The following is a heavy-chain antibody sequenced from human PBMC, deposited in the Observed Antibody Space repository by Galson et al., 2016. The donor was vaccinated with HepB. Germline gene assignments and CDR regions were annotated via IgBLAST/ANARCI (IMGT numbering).Heavy chain of an antibody. CDR2: ISSSSSTI. V-gene: IGHV3-48*01. D-gene: IGHD3-3*01. CDR1: GFTFSSYS. CDR3: AREGAIFGVVTNWFDP. J-gene: IGHJ5*02. Sequence: SCAASGFTFSSYSMNWVRQAPGKGLEWVSYISSSSSTIYYADSVKGRFTISRDNAKNSLYLQMNSLRAEDTAVYYCAREGAIFGVVTNWFDPWGQGTLVTVSS.